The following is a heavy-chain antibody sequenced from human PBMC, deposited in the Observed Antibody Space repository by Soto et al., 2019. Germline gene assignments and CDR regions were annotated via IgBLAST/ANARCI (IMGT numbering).Heavy chain of an antibody. CDR1: GYTFTSYA. CDR3: ARVRSLDSNWFDP. J-gene: IGHJ5*02. V-gene: IGHV1-3*01. CDR2: INAGNGNT. Sequence: QVQLVQSGAEVKKPGASVKVSCKASGYTFTSYAMHWVRQAPGQRLEWMGWINAGNGNTKYSQKFQGRVTITRDTSASTAYLELSSLRSEDTAVYYCARVRSLDSNWFDPWGQGTLVTVSS. D-gene: IGHD2-2*03.